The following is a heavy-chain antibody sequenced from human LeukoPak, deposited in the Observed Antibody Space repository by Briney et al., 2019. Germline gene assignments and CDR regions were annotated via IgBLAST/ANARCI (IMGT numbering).Heavy chain of an antibody. V-gene: IGHV3-49*04. J-gene: IGHJ5*02. CDR2: IRSKAYGGTT. CDR1: GFTFGDYA. D-gene: IGHD3-22*01. CDR3: TSLYDSSGYYQA. Sequence: GGSLRLSCTASGFTFGDYAMSWVRQAPGRGLEWVSFIRSKAYGGTTEYAASVKGRFTISRDDSKSIAYLQMNSLKTEDTAVYYCTSLYDSSGYYQAWGQGTLVTVSS.